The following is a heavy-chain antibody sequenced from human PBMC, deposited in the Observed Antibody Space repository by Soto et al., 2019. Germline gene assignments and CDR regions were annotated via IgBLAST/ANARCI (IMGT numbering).Heavy chain of an antibody. D-gene: IGHD2-15*01. CDR1: GYIFTSYG. Sequence: ASVKVSCKAYGYIFTSYGVSWVRQAPGQGLEWMGRISPYNGNTDYAQKFRGRVTMTADTSTSTSYMELRSLRSDDTAVYYCARAEAVVVADNWFDPWGQGTLVTVSS. J-gene: IGHJ5*02. CDR3: ARAEAVVVADNWFDP. CDR2: ISPYNGNT. V-gene: IGHV1-18*01.